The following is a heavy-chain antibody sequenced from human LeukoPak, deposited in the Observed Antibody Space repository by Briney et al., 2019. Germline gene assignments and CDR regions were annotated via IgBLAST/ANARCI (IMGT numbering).Heavy chain of an antibody. D-gene: IGHD2-2*01. CDR3: ASGLGYCSSTSCYSNWFDP. Sequence: SETLSLTCTVSGGSISSSSYYWGWIRQPPGKGLEGIGSIYYSGSTYYNPSLKSQVTISVDTSKNQFSLKLSSVTAADSAVYYCASGLGYCSSTSCYSNWFDPWGQGTLVTVSS. CDR2: IYYSGST. J-gene: IGHJ5*02. CDR1: GGSISSSSYY. V-gene: IGHV4-39*01.